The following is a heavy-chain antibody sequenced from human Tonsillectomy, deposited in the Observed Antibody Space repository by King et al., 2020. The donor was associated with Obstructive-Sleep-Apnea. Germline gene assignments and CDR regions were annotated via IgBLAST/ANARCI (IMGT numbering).Heavy chain of an antibody. D-gene: IGHD1-14*01. J-gene: IGHJ6*02. CDR1: GFTFDDCS. CDR2: ISWNSGII. Sequence: VQLVESGGGLVQPGRSLRLSCAASGFTFDDCSMHWVRQAPGKGLEWVSGISWNSGIIVYADSVKGRFTVSRDNAKNSLYLQMNSLRAEDTALYYCAKGVKGPWSDHLYYYYGMDVWGQGTTVTVSS. V-gene: IGHV3-9*01. CDR3: AKGVKGPWSDHLYYYYGMDV.